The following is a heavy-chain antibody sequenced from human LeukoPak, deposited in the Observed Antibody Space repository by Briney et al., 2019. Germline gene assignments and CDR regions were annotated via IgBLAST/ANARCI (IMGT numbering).Heavy chain of an antibody. CDR3: ARGGGLIAAAGTGY. CDR1: GYIFTHFG. Sequence: SLKVSCRASGYIFTHFGISWVRQAPGQGLEWMGGIIPIFGTANYAQKFQGRVTITADESTSTAYMELSSLRSEDTAVYYCARGGGLIAAAGTGYWGQGTLVTVSS. V-gene: IGHV1-69*13. D-gene: IGHD6-13*01. CDR2: IIPIFGTA. J-gene: IGHJ4*02.